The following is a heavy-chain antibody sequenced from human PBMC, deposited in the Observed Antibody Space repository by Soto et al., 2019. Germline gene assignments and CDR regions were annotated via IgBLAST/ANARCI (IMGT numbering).Heavy chain of an antibody. Sequence: GSLRPAGSTSGSMFNSYALSWVRQAPGKGLERVADMSSSGETFYADSVRGRFTISRDISKNTLYLQMDSLRGEDTAMYYCAKNVWGYWYFDLWGRGTLVTVYS. CDR3: AKNVWGYWYFDL. J-gene: IGHJ2*01. CDR2: MSSSGET. D-gene: IGHD7-27*01. CDR1: GSMFNSYA. V-gene: IGHV3-23*01.